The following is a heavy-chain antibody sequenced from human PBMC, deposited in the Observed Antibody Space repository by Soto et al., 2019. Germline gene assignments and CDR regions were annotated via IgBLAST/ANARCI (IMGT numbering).Heavy chain of an antibody. CDR3: ARQKWAEALDI. Sequence: SLKISCKGSGYIFSDYWISWVRQEPGKGLEWLGRIDPTDSYKDYSPSFPGHVTMSVDKSIRTAYLEWSSLKASDSAMYYCARQKWAEALDIWGQGTMVTVSS. D-gene: IGHD1-26*01. CDR1: GYIFSDYW. V-gene: IGHV5-10-1*01. CDR2: IDPTDSYK. J-gene: IGHJ3*02.